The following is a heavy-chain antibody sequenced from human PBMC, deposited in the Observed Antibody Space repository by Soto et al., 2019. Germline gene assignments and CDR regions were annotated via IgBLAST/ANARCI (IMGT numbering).Heavy chain of an antibody. J-gene: IGHJ4*01. D-gene: IGHD3-22*01. CDR1: GYSLTELS. V-gene: IGHV1-24*01. Sequence: ASVKVVCKVSGYSLTELSMHWVRQAPGKGLEWMGGFDPEDGETIYAQKFKGRITMTEDTSTDTAYMELSRLRSEDTAVYLCATDRTYYASIRGPFDNWGRGTLVTVSS. CDR2: FDPEDGET. CDR3: ATDRTYYASIRGPFDN.